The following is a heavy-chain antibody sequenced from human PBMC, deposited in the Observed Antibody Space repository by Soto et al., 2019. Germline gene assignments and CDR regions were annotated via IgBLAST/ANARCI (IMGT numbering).Heavy chain of an antibody. Sequence: VASGKVSCKAPGYTFSPSGMSWLRQAPGQGLERMGWISTYNGDTNDAPKFQDRVTMTSDTSTSTVYMELRSLRFDDTAVYYCARAGAAPYYYCGMDVWG. J-gene: IGHJ6*02. V-gene: IGHV1-18*01. CDR1: GYTFSPSG. D-gene: IGHD2-15*01. CDR3: ARAGAAPYYYCGMDV. CDR2: ISTYNGDT.